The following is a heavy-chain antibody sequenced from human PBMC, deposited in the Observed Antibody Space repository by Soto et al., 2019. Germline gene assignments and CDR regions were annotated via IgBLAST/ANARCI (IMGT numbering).Heavy chain of an antibody. J-gene: IGHJ4*02. CDR2: IIPILGIA. Sequence: GASVKVSCKASGGTFSSYTISWVRQAPGQGLEWMGRIIPILGIANYAQKFQGRVTITADKSTSTAYMELSSLRSEDTAVYYCARDKHGDYADYWGQGTLVTVSS. CDR3: ARDKHGDYADY. D-gene: IGHD4-17*01. CDR1: GGTFSSYT. V-gene: IGHV1-69*04.